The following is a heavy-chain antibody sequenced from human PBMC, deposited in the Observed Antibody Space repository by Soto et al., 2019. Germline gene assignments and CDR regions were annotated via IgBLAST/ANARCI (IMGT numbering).Heavy chain of an antibody. CDR2: SFSSGGT. V-gene: IGHV3-53*01. J-gene: IGHJ4*02. Sequence: GGSLRLSCAAFGFTLDKYTMGWVRQAPGKGLEWVAESFSSGGTQYADSVKGRFTISRDNSRNMVFLQMNGLRVEDTALYYCARDREPDGIWTFDSWGQGALVTVSP. CDR3: ARDREPDGIWTFDS. D-gene: IGHD3-9*01. CDR1: GFTLDKYT.